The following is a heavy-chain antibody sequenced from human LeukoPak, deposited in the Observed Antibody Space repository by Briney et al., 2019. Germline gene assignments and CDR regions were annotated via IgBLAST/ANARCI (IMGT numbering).Heavy chain of an antibody. J-gene: IGHJ4*02. D-gene: IGHD5-24*01. Sequence: GGPLRLSCAASGFTFSSYDMHWVRQAPGKGLEWVTFIQYDGSNIYYADSVKGRFTISRDNSKNTLYLQMNSLRAEDTAVYYCAKDRLVDGVGYFDYWGQGTLVTVSS. CDR1: GFTFSSYD. CDR3: AKDRLVDGVGYFDY. CDR2: IQYDGSNI. V-gene: IGHV3-30*02.